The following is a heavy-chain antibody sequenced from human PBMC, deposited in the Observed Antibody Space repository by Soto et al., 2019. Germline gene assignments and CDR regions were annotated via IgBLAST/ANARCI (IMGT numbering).Heavy chain of an antibody. CDR3: ARAGYCSSTSCYYQWFDP. CDR2: IIPIFGTA. Sequence: QVQLVQSGAEVKKPGSSVKVSCKASGGTFSSYAISWVRQAPGLGLEWMGGIIPIFGTANYAQKFQGRVTITADESTSTAYMELSSLRSEDTAVYYCARAGYCSSTSCYYQWFDPWGQGTLVTVSS. D-gene: IGHD2-2*01. CDR1: GGTFSSYA. V-gene: IGHV1-69*01. J-gene: IGHJ5*02.